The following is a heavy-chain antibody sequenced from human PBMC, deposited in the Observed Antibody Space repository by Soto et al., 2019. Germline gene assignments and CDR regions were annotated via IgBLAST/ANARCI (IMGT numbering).Heavy chain of an antibody. CDR2: IYYSGST. Sequence: PSETLSLTCTVSGGSISSYYWSWIRQPPGKGLEWIGYIYYSGSTDYNPSLKSRVTISVDRSKNQFSLNLSSVTAADTAIYYCARESGGYDSSTRYGLDVWGQGTTVTVS. D-gene: IGHD6-25*01. J-gene: IGHJ6*02. V-gene: IGHV4-59*12. CDR3: ARESGGYDSSTRYGLDV. CDR1: GGSISSYY.